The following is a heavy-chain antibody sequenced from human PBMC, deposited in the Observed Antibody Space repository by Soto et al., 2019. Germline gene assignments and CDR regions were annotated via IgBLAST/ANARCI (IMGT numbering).Heavy chain of an antibody. CDR3: AKDNAYYDSSGYYVSYYGMDV. D-gene: IGHD3-22*01. CDR1: GFTFDDYA. CDR2: ISWNSGSI. Sequence: SLRLSCAASGFTFDDYAMHWVRQAPGKGLEWVSGISWNSGSIGYADSVKGRFTISRDNAKNSLYLQMNSLRAEDTALYYCAKDNAYYDSSGYYVSYYGMDVWGQGTTVTVSS. V-gene: IGHV3-9*01. J-gene: IGHJ6*02.